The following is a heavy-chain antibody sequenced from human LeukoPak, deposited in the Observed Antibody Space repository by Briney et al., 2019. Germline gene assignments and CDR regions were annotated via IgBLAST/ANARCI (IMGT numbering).Heavy chain of an antibody. CDR2: ISSSSSTI. D-gene: IGHD3-3*01. CDR3: ARGRVYYDFWSGYYWFDY. J-gene: IGHJ4*02. CDR1: GFTFSSYS. V-gene: IGHV3-48*02. Sequence: GGSLRLSCAASGFTFSSYSMNWVRQAPGKGLEWVSYISSSSSTIYYADSVKGRFTISRDNAKNSLYLQMNSLRDEDTAVYYCARGRVYYDFWSGYYWFDYWGQGTLVTVSS.